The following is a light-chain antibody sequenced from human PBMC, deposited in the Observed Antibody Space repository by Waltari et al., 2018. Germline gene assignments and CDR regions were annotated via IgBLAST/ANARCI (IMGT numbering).Light chain of an antibody. CDR2: DVT. CDR1: SSDVGGYTY. Sequence: QSALTQPASVSGSPGQSITISCTGTSSDVGGYTYVSWYQQHPGKAPKLMIYDVTTRPSGVSNRFSGSTSVNTASLTISGLQAEDEADYYCSSYTSSSTWVFGGGTKLTVL. CDR3: SSYTSSSTWV. J-gene: IGLJ3*02. V-gene: IGLV2-14*03.